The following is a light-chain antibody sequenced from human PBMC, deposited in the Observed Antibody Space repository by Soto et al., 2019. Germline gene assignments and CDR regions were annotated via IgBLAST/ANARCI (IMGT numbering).Light chain of an antibody. J-gene: IGLJ1*01. CDR3: QSYDSSLISYV. CDR1: SSNIGAGYD. Sequence: QSVLTQPPSVSGAPGQRVTISCTGSSSNIGAGYDVHWYQQLPGTAPKLLIYGNSNRPSGVPDRFSGSKSGTSASLAITGLQAEDEADYYCQSYDSSLISYVLGTVTKVTV. CDR2: GNS. V-gene: IGLV1-40*01.